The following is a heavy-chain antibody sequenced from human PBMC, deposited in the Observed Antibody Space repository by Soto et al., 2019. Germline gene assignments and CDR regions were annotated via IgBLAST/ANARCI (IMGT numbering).Heavy chain of an antibody. D-gene: IGHD4-4*01. V-gene: IGHV1-18*01. J-gene: IGHJ6*02. CDR3: AMVDNYVTPTPQDV. CDR1: GYIFVNYG. CDR2: ISPYSGNT. Sequence: QVQLVQSGDEVRKPGSSVKVSCKASGYIFVNYGIAWVRQAPGQGLEWMGWISPYSGNTHDASMVQGRHNMSPDTSTSRAYMDLGSLPSDDTAVHYCAMVDNYVTPTPQDVWLQGATVTASS.